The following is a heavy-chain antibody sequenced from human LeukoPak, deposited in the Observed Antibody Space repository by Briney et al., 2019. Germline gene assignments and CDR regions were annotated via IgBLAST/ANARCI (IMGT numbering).Heavy chain of an antibody. V-gene: IGHV4-31*03. CDR3: ARAYYYESSGYYYGPYFDY. J-gene: IGHJ4*02. D-gene: IGHD3-22*01. CDR1: GGSISSGGYY. CDR2: IYYSGST. Sequence: PSEKLSFTCTVSGGSISSGGYYWSWLRQHPGKVLEWIGYIYYSGSTYKNPSLKRRETISVDTSKNQFSLKLSSVTAADRAVYYCARAYYYESSGYYYGPYFDYWGQGTLVTVSS.